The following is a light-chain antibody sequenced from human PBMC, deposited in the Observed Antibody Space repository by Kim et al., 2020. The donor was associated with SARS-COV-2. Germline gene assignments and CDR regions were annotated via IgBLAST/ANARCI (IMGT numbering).Light chain of an antibody. CDR1: RSNVGNNP. Sequence: GQTVTIACSGRRSNVGNNPVTWFQQVPGTAPKLLMSNDNRRTSGVPDRFSASKSGTSASLAISGLQSEDEAVYYCGSWDDSLSGRVFGGGTKLTVL. J-gene: IGLJ3*02. CDR3: GSWDDSLSGRV. CDR2: NDN. V-gene: IGLV1-44*01.